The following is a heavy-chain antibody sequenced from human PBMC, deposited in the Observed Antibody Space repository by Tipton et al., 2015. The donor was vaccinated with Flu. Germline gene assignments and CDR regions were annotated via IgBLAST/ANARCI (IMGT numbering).Heavy chain of an antibody. CDR1: GYSISSGYY. J-gene: IGHJ5*02. CDR3: ARYARVLDP. V-gene: IGHV4-38-2*02. D-gene: IGHD4/OR15-4a*01. CDR2: IYHSGRT. Sequence: TLSLTCTVSGYSISSGYYWGWIRQSPGKGLEWIGNIYHSGRTYYNPSLKSRVTISMDTSKNQFSLKLTSVTATDTAVYYCARYARVLDPWGQGTLVTVSS.